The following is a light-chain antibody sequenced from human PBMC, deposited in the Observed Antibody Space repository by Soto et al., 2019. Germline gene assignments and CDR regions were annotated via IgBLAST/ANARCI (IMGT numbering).Light chain of an antibody. Sequence: SALTQPASVSGSPGQSITISCTGTSSDVGGYNYVSWYQHHPGKAPKVMIYDVTNRDSGVSNRFTGSKSGNTASLTISGLQAEDEADYYCCSYTRSGAVVFGGGTKLTVL. CDR1: SSDVGGYNY. CDR3: CSYTRSGAVV. V-gene: IGLV2-14*03. CDR2: DVT. J-gene: IGLJ2*01.